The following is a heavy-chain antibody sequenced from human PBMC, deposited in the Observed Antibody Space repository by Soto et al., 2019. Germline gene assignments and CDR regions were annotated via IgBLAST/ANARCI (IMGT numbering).Heavy chain of an antibody. J-gene: IGHJ4*02. CDR3: ARDPSRFRKQQLVRGEDY. Sequence: PGGSLRLSCAASGFTFSSYSMNWVRQAPGKGLEWVSSISSSSSYIYYADSVKGRFTISRDNAKNSLYLQMNSLRAEDTAVYYCARDPSRFRKQQLVRGEDYWGQGTLVTVSS. CDR2: ISSSSSYI. D-gene: IGHD6-13*01. CDR1: GFTFSSYS. V-gene: IGHV3-21*01.